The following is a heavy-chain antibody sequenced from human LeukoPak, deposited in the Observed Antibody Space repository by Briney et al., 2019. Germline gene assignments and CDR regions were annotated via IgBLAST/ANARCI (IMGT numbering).Heavy chain of an antibody. V-gene: IGHV3-30*15. Sequence: GRSLRLSCAASGFTLTYYAMHWVRQAPGKGLEWVAATSYDGNKKYYADSVKGRFTISRDSSKNTLYLQMSSLRAEDTAVYYCARSSYDYGAIEGAFDYWGQGTLVTVSS. D-gene: IGHD4/OR15-4a*01. CDR3: ARSSYDYGAIEGAFDY. CDR1: GFTLTYYA. CDR2: TSYDGNKK. J-gene: IGHJ4*02.